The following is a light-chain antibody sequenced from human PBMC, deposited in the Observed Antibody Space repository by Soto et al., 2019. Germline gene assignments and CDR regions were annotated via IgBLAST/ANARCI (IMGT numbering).Light chain of an antibody. V-gene: IGLV2-14*01. CDR1: SSDIGGYDY. J-gene: IGLJ1*01. CDR2: DVS. Sequence: QSVLTQPASVSGSPGQSITISCTGTSSDIGGYDYVSWYQQYPGKAPKLMIYDVSNRPSGVSDRFSGSKSANPASLTIPGLQAEDEADYYCNSYTTSSSLYVFGTGTKVTVL. CDR3: NSYTTSSSLYV.